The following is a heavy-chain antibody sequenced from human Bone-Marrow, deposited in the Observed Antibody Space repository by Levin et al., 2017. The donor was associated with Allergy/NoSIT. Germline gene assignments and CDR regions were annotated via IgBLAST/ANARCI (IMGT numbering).Heavy chain of an antibody. CDR2: IWYDGSNK. CDR1: GFTFSSYG. Sequence: GESLKISCAASGFTFSSYGMHWVRQAPGKGLEWVAVIWYDGSNKYYADSVKGRFTISRDNSKNTLYLQMNSLRAEDTAVYYCARNYGVGATRHYYGMDVWGQGTTVTVSS. CDR3: ARNYGVGATRHYYGMDV. J-gene: IGHJ6*02. D-gene: IGHD1-26*01. V-gene: IGHV3-33*01.